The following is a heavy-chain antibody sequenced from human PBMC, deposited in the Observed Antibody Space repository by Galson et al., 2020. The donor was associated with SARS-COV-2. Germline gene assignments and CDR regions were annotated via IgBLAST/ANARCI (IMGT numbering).Heavy chain of an antibody. Sequence: ASVKVSCKASGYTFTAYYMHWVRQAPGQGLEWMGWVNPNSGDTKYKEKFPGRVSMTRDTSSNTAYMELSGLTYDDTAFYYCARDRISAPDDCDCWGQGTLVTV. D-gene: IGHD6-13*01. CDR3: ARDRISAPDDCDC. V-gene: IGHV1-2*02. CDR2: VNPNSGDT. CDR1: GYTFTAYY. J-gene: IGHJ4*02.